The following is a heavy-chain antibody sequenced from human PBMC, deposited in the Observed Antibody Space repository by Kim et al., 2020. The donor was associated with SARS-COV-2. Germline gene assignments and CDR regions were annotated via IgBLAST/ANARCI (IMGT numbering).Heavy chain of an antibody. D-gene: IGHD3-22*01. CDR1: GDSVSNEDAA. CDR3: TRCLNYYDSSGHPLCAFDF. J-gene: IGHJ3*01. CDR2: TYYRSKWYN. Sequence: SQTLSLSCAISGDSVSNEDAAWNWIRQSPSRGLEWLGRTYYRSKWYNDYAVSVKSRITVNPDTSKNQFSLQLNSVTPEDTAVYYCTRCLNYYDSSGHPLCAFDFWGQGTVVTISS. V-gene: IGHV6-1*01.